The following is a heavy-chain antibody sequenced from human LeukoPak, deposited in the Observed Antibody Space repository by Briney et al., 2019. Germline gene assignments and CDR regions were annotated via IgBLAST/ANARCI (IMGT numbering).Heavy chain of an antibody. D-gene: IGHD2-15*01. CDR3: ARLNPKYCSGGSCPDY. CDR1: GYTFTGDY. J-gene: IGHJ4*02. V-gene: IGHV1-2*06. Sequence: ASVKVSCKASGYTFTGDYMHWVRQAPGQGLEWMGRINPNSGGTNYAQKFQGRVTMTRDTSISTAYMELSRLRSDDTAVYYCARLNPKYCSGGSCPDYWGQGTLVTVSS. CDR2: INPNSGGT.